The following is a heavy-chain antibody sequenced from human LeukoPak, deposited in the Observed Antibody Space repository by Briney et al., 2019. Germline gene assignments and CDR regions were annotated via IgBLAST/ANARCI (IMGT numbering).Heavy chain of an antibody. Sequence: GGSLRLSCAASGFTFSSYAMNWVRQAPGKGLEWASLISGGGDSTDYADSVKGRFTISRDNSKNTLYLQINSLRADDTAVYYCAKRAVAGTGRGFDIWGQGTLVTVSS. J-gene: IGHJ3*02. CDR3: AKRAVAGTGRGFDI. V-gene: IGHV3-23*01. CDR2: ISGGGDST. CDR1: GFTFSSYA. D-gene: IGHD6-19*01.